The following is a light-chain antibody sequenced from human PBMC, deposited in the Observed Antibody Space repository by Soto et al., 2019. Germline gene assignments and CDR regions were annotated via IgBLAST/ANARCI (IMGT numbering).Light chain of an antibody. J-gene: IGKJ4*01. CDR3: QQRSNWPPALT. CDR1: QSVSSY. Sequence: EIVLTQSPATLSLSPGERATLSCRASQSVSSYLAWYQQKPGQAPRLLIYVASNRATGIPARFSGSGSGTDFTLTISSPEPEDFAVYYCQQRSNWPPALTFGGGTKVEIK. V-gene: IGKV3-11*01. CDR2: VAS.